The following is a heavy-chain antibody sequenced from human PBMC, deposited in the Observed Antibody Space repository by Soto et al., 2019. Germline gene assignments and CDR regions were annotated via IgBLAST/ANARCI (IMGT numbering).Heavy chain of an antibody. CDR2: IGGSGGST. D-gene: IGHD2-15*01. Sequence: GGSLRLSCAASGFTFSSYAMSWVRQAPGKGLEWVSAIGGSGGSTYYADSVKGRFTISRDNSKNTLYLQMNSLRAEDTAVYYCAKQDIVVVVAARSAFDIWGQGTMVTVSS. CDR3: AKQDIVVVVAARSAFDI. V-gene: IGHV3-23*01. J-gene: IGHJ3*02. CDR1: GFTFSSYA.